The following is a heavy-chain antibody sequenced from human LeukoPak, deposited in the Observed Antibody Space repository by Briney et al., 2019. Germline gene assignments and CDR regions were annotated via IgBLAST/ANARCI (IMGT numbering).Heavy chain of an antibody. D-gene: IGHD6-19*01. CDR1: GFTFSSYG. V-gene: IGHV3-33*01. Sequence: GGSLKLSCAASGFTFSSYGMHWVRQAPGKGLEWVAVIWYDGSNKYYADSVKGRFTISRDNSKNTLYLQMNSLRAEDTAVYYCATNSSGWYEFDYWGQGTLVTVSS. CDR3: ATNSSGWYEFDY. CDR2: IWYDGSNK. J-gene: IGHJ4*02.